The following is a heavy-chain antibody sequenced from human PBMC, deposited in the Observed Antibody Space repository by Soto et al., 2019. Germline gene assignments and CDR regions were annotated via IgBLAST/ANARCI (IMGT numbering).Heavy chain of an antibody. CDR3: AKGVATAVPALDY. CDR2: VSWNSGAK. CDR1: GFSFDDFV. Sequence: EVQLVESGGGLVQPGRSLRLSCVASGFSFDDFVMNWVRQRPGKGLEWVSSVSWNSGAKLYADSVKGRFAISRDSAKKSVYLQMNSLRPDDTAFYYCAKGVATAVPALDYWGQGTPVTVSS. J-gene: IGHJ4*02. V-gene: IGHV3-9*01. D-gene: IGHD2-21*02.